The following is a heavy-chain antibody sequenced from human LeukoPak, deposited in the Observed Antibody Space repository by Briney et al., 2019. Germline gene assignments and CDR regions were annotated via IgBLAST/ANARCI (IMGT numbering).Heavy chain of an antibody. V-gene: IGHV4-39*01. D-gene: IGHD4-23*01. CDR2: IYYSGST. CDR1: GGSISSSSYY. J-gene: IGHJ3*02. CDR3: ARHVHGHDYGGNAQYAFDI. Sequence: SETLSLTCTVSGGSISSSSYYWGWIRQPPGKGLEWIGSIYYSGSTYCNPSLKSRVTISVDTSKNQFSLKLSSVTAADTAVYYCARHVHGHDYGGNAQYAFDIWGQGTMVTVSS.